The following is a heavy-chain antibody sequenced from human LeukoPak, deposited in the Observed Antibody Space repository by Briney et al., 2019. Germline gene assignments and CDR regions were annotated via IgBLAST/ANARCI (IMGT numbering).Heavy chain of an antibody. CDR2: ISAYNGNT. CDR3: ARDYGDCVYYYYGMDV. D-gene: IGHD4-17*01. Sequence: ASVKVSCKASGGTFSSYAISWVRQAPGQGLEWMGWISAYNGNTNYAQKLQGRVTMTTDTSTSTAYMELRSLRSDDTAVYYCARDYGDCVYYYYGMDVWGQGTTVTVSS. CDR1: GGTFSSYA. J-gene: IGHJ6*02. V-gene: IGHV1-18*01.